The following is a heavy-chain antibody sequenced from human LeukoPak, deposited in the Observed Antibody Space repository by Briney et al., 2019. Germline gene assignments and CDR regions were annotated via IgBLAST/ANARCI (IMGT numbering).Heavy chain of an antibody. CDR3: VGGDWYFDL. V-gene: IGHV6-1*01. Sequence: SQTLSLTCAISGISVSSNNGTWNWIRQSPSRGLEWPGRTFYRSKWFHAYAISVKSRITINPDTSKNQFSLQLTSVTPEDTAVYYCVGGDWYFDLWGRGTLVTVSS. J-gene: IGHJ2*01. CDR2: TFYRSKWFH. CDR1: GISVSSNNGT.